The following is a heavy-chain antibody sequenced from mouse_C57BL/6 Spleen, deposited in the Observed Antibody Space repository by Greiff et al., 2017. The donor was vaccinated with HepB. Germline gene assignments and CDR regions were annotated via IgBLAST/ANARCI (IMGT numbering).Heavy chain of an antibody. V-gene: IGHV1-15*01. CDR2: IDPETGGT. CDR3: TRRNRGYDPYFDY. D-gene: IGHD2-14*01. CDR1: GYTFTDYE. Sequence: QVQLQQSGAELVRPGASVTLSCKASGYTFTDYEMHWVKQTPVHGLEWIGAIDPETGGTAYNQKFKGKAILTADKSSSTAYMELRSLTSEDSAVYYCTRRNRGYDPYFDYWGQGTTLTVSS. J-gene: IGHJ2*01.